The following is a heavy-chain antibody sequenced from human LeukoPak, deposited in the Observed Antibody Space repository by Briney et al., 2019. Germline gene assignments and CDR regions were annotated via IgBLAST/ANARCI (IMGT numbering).Heavy chain of an antibody. D-gene: IGHD6-13*01. Sequence: ASVKVSCKASGYTFTSYGISWVRQAPGQGLEWMGWISAYNGNTNYAQKLQGRVTMTTDTSTSTAYMEPRSLRSDDTAVYYCARSGYSSSWYYFDYWGQGTLVTVSS. CDR3: ARSGYSSSWYYFDY. V-gene: IGHV1-18*04. CDR2: ISAYNGNT. CDR1: GYTFTSYG. J-gene: IGHJ4*02.